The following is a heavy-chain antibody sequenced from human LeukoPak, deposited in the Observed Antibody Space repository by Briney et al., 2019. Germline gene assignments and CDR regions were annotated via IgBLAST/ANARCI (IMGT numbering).Heavy chain of an antibody. CDR2: ISGSGGST. V-gene: IGHV3-23*01. CDR1: GFTFSSYA. J-gene: IGHJ6*02. CDR3: AKDAHWYYDSGGSRLVLPYYYYGMDV. D-gene: IGHD3-22*01. Sequence: GGSLRLSCAASGFTFSSYAMSWVRQAPGKGLEWVSAISGSGGSTYYADSVKGRFTISRDNSKNTLYLQMNSLRAEDTAVYYCAKDAHWYYDSGGSRLVLPYYYYGMDVWGQGTTVTVSS.